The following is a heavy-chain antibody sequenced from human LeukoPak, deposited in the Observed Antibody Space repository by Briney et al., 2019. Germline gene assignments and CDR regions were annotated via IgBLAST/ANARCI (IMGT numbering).Heavy chain of an antibody. Sequence: ASVKVSCKASGYTFTSYGISWVRQAPGQGLEWMGWISAYNGNTNYAQKLQGRVTMTTDTSTSTAYMELRSLRSDDTAVYYCARDRAMIVVVIQLGYYYYGMDVWGQGTTVTVSS. CDR3: ARDRAMIVVVIQLGYYYYGMDV. D-gene: IGHD3-22*01. CDR2: ISAYNGNT. CDR1: GYTFTSYG. V-gene: IGHV1-18*01. J-gene: IGHJ6*02.